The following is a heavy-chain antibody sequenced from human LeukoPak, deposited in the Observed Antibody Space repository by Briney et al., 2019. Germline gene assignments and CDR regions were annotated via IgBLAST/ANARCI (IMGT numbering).Heavy chain of an antibody. D-gene: IGHD3-22*01. J-gene: IGHJ4*02. V-gene: IGHV3-30*02. CDR1: GFTFSSYG. Sequence: GGSLRLSCAASGFTFSSYGIHWVRQAPGKGLEWMAFIRYDGTNKYYADSVKGRFTISRDNSKNTLYLQMNSLRPEDTAVYYCAKVLSKGGGYYLTDYWGQGTLVTVSS. CDR2: IRYDGTNK. CDR3: AKVLSKGGGYYLTDY.